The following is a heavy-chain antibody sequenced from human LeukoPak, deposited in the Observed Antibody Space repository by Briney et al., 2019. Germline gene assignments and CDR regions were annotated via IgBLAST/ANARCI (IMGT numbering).Heavy chain of an antibody. CDR2: IYTSGST. CDR3: ARKYYYDSSGYSAFDY. V-gene: IGHV4-4*07. CDR1: GGSISSYY. J-gene: IGHJ4*02. Sequence: SETLSLTCTVSGGSISSYYWSWIRQPAGKGLEWIGRIYTSGSTNYNPSLKSRVTMSVDTSKNQFSLKLSSVTAADTAMYYCARKYYYDSSGYSAFDYWGQGTLVTVSS. D-gene: IGHD3-22*01.